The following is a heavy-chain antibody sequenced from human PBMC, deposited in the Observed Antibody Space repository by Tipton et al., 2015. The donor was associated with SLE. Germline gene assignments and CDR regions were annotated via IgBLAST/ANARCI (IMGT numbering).Heavy chain of an antibody. CDR2: IYYSGST. D-gene: IGHD3-10*01. CDR1: GGSVSSGSYY. Sequence: LRLSCTVSGGSVSSGSYYWSWIRRPPGKGLEWIGYIYYSGSTNYNPSLKSRVTISVDTSKNQFSLKLSSVTAADTAVYYCATGLGELFYYYGMDVWGQGTTVTVSS. J-gene: IGHJ6*02. CDR3: ATGLGELFYYYGMDV. V-gene: IGHV4-61*01.